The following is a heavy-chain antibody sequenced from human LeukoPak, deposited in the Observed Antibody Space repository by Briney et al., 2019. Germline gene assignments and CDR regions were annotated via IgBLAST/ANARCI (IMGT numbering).Heavy chain of an antibody. CDR2: ISSSSSYI. CDR3: ARDRGITGTTPDDY. Sequence: GGSLRLSCVVSGFIVSSNYMSWVRQAPGKGLEWVSSISSSSSYIYYADSVKGRFTISRDNAKNPLYLQMNSLRAEDTAVYYCARDRGITGTTPDDYWGQGTLVTVSS. J-gene: IGHJ4*02. V-gene: IGHV3-21*01. D-gene: IGHD1-7*01. CDR1: GFIVSSNY.